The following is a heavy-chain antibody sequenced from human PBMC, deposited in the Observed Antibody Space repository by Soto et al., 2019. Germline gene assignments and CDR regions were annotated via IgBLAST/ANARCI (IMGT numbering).Heavy chain of an antibody. V-gene: IGHV3-48*04. CDR1: GFTFTSFG. CDR3: ARDEDGTYEFDY. Sequence: EVQLVESGGGLVQPGGSLRLSCAASGFTFTSFGMTWVSQAPGRGLEWVSHINSGGSVILYADSVKGRVTISRDNSKNSLYLEMNSLRADDTAVYFCARDEDGTYEFDYWGQGTLVTVSS. CDR2: INSGGSVI. D-gene: IGHD3-22*01. J-gene: IGHJ4*02.